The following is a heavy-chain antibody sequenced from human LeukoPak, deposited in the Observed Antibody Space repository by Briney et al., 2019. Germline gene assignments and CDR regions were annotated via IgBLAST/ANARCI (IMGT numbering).Heavy chain of an antibody. CDR1: GYTFTSYD. J-gene: IGHJ4*02. CDR2: MNPNSGNT. V-gene: IGHV1-8*01. CDR3: ARALRGLYYDSSGYSY. D-gene: IGHD3-22*01. Sequence: ASVKVSCKASGYTFTSYDINWVRQATGQGLEWMGWMNPNSGNTGYAQKFQGRVTMTRNTSISTAYMELSSLRSEDTAVYYCARALRGLYYDSSGYSYWGQGTLVTVSS.